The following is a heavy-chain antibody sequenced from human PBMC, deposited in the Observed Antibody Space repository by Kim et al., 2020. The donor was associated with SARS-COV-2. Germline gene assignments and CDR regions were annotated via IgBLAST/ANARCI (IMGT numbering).Heavy chain of an antibody. V-gene: IGHV4-39*06. J-gene: IGHJ4*02. CDR2: T. CDR3: ARVSGWYYFDY. D-gene: IGHD6-19*01. Sequence: TYYNPSRKSRVTISVDTSKNQFALKLSSVTAADTAVYYCARVSGWYYFDYWGQGTLVTVSS.